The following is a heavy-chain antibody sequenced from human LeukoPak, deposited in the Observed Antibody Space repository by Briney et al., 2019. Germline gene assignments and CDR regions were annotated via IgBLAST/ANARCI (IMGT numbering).Heavy chain of an antibody. CDR3: ASFPPASMFGEGGYYYMDV. CDR2: INGDGNEI. J-gene: IGHJ6*03. CDR1: GFTFNYYW. V-gene: IGHV3-7*01. Sequence: GGSLRLSCAASGFTFNYYWLGWVRQAPGKGLEWVTNINGDGNEIYYVDSVKGRFTISRDTAKKSLYLQMNSLRAEDTAMYYCASFPPASMFGEGGYYYMDVWGKGTTVTVSS. D-gene: IGHD3-10*02.